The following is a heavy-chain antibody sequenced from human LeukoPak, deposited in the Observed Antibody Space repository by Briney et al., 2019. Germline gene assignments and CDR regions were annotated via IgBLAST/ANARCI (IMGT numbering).Heavy chain of an antibody. D-gene: IGHD1-26*01. CDR3: ARVSSGSYQEVDY. CDR2: ISSSSSTI. CDR1: GFTFSSYS. V-gene: IGHV3-48*01. J-gene: IGHJ4*02. Sequence: GGSLRLSCAASGFTFSSYSMNWVRRAPGKGLEWVSYISSSSSTIYYADSVKGRFTISRDNAKNSLYLQMNSLRAEDTAVYYCARVSSGSYQEVDYWGQGTLVTVSS.